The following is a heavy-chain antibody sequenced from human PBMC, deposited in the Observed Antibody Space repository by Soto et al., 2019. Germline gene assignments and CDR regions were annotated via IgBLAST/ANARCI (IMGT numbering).Heavy chain of an antibody. J-gene: IGHJ4*02. Sequence: GGSLRLSCSASGFPFSSYGIHWVRQAPGKGLEWVAVISYDGSKKYYADSVKGRFTISRDNSKNTLYLQMNSLRAEDTAVYYCAKDTHAFLITVLDSWGQGTLVTVSS. CDR2: ISYDGSKK. V-gene: IGHV3-30*18. CDR1: GFPFSSYG. CDR3: AKDTHAFLITVLDS. D-gene: IGHD3-22*01.